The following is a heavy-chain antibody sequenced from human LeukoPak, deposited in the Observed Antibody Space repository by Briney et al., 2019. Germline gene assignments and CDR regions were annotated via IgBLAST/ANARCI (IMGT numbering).Heavy chain of an antibody. CDR3: AKDSYSKGDF. J-gene: IGHJ4*02. CDR2: IKNDGAVK. Sequence: GGSLPLSCAPSGFTFSLLWVTWVRQPPGKGREWVANIKNDGAVKNYVGSVKGRFPNSRDNAKNSLYLQMNSLRAEDTAVFYGAKDSYSKGDFWGQGVLVTVSS. D-gene: IGHD6-13*01. CDR1: GFTFSLLW. V-gene: IGHV3-7*01.